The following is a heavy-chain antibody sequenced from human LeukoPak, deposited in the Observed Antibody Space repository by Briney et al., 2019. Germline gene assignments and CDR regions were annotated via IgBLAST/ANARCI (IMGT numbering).Heavy chain of an antibody. Sequence: GGSLRLACAASGFTFSSYSMNWVRQAPGKGLEWVSSISSSSSYVYYADSVKGRFTISRDNAKNSLYLQMNSLRAEDTAVYYCARDASGYSSGYYFDYWGQGTLVTVSS. D-gene: IGHD6-19*01. J-gene: IGHJ4*02. CDR1: GFTFSSYS. CDR3: ARDASGYSSGYYFDY. V-gene: IGHV3-21*01. CDR2: ISSSSSYV.